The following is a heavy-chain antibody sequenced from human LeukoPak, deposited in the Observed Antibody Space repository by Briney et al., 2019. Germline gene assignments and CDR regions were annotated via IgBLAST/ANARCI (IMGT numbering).Heavy chain of an antibody. CDR2: ISSSSSYI. CDR3: ARDFGGGDSGYAFDY. D-gene: IGHD5-12*01. CDR1: GFTFSSYS. J-gene: IGHJ4*02. Sequence: GGSLRLSCAASGFTFSSYSMNWVRQAPGKGLEWVSSISSSSSYIYYADSVKGRFTISRDNAKNSLYLQMNSLRAEDTAVYYCARDFGGGDSGYAFDYWGQGTLVTVSS. V-gene: IGHV3-21*01.